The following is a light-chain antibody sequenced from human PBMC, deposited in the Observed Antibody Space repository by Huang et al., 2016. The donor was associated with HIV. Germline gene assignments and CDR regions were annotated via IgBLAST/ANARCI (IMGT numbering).Light chain of an antibody. CDR1: HDLADD. CDR3: QQHDNFPLT. CDR2: EAT. Sequence: ETTLTQSTVFMSSTPGDKVTLSCIASHDLADDMNWYQQKPGDAAIFSIQEATTLVTGISPRFSGSGYGTDFTLTINSIESEDAAYYFCQQHDNFPLTFGGGTKVEIK. J-gene: IGKJ4*01. V-gene: IGKV5-2*01.